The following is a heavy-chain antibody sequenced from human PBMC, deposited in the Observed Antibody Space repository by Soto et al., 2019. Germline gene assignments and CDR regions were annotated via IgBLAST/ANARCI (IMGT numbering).Heavy chain of an antibody. J-gene: IGHJ4*02. D-gene: IGHD3-3*01. Sequence: GGSLRLSCTVSGFTFGSHAMSWVRQAPGKGLECVSGISGSGGTTFYADSVKGRFTISRDDSKKTLYLQMNSLRAEDTAVYYCAKTPYDFWSSGQYLFDHWGRGTLVTVSS. V-gene: IGHV3-23*01. CDR2: ISGSGGTT. CDR3: AKTPYDFWSSGQYLFDH. CDR1: GFTFGSHA.